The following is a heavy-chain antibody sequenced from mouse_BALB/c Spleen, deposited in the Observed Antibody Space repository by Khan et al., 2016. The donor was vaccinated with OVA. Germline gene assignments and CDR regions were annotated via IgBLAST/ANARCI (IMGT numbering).Heavy chain of an antibody. Sequence: EVELVESGGGLVKPGGSLKLSCAASGFTFSNYDMSWVRQTPEKRLEWVASISSGGNTYYPDSVKGRFTISRDNARKTLYRHMSILRSADTAMYYCARGPYYGSSPCYFDYWGPGTTLPVSS. J-gene: IGHJ2*01. D-gene: IGHD1-1*01. CDR3: ARGPYYGSSPCYFDY. CDR2: ISSGGNT. CDR1: GFTFSNYD. V-gene: IGHV5-6-5*01.